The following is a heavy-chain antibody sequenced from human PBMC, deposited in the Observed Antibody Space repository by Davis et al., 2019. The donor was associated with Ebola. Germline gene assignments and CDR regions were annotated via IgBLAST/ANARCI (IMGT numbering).Heavy chain of an antibody. D-gene: IGHD2-15*01. Sequence: SETLSLTCAVYGGSFSGYYWSWIRQPPGKGLGWIGEINHSGSTNYNPSLKSRVTISVDTSKNQFSLKLTSVTAADTAVYYCARGYCSGGSCYYYGMDVWGKGTTVTVSS. V-gene: IGHV4-34*01. CDR2: INHSGST. J-gene: IGHJ6*04. CDR1: GGSFSGYY. CDR3: ARGYCSGGSCYYYGMDV.